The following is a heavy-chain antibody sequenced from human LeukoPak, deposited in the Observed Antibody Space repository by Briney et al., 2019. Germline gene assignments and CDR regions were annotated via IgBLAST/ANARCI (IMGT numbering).Heavy chain of an antibody. CDR2: IYYSGST. CDR3: ARQTNYGSGSYYSNNWFDP. V-gene: IGHV4-39*01. J-gene: IGHJ5*02. D-gene: IGHD3-10*01. Sequence: SETLSLTCTVSGGSISSSSYYWGWIRQPPGTGLEWIGSIYYSGSTYYNPSLKSRVTISVDTSKNQFSLKLSSVTAADTAVYYCARQTNYGSGSYYSNNWFDPWGQGTLVTVSS. CDR1: GGSISSSSYY.